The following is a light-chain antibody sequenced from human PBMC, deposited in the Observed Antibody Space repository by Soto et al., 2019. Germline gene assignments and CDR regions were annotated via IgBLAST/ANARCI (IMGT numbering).Light chain of an antibody. Sequence: QSVLTQPPSVSATPGQGVTLSCSGGDSNIGSTAVNWYQQLPGTAPKLIIYSSNQRPSGVPDRISGSKSGTSASLAISGLQSEDEADYYCAAWDDDLHVGLFGGGTQLTVL. CDR2: SSN. V-gene: IGLV1-44*01. CDR3: AAWDDDLHVGL. CDR1: DSNIGSTA. J-gene: IGLJ7*01.